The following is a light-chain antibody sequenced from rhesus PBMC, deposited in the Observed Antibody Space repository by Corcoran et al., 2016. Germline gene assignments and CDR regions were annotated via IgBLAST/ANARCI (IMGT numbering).Light chain of an antibody. CDR3: QQYHIRPLT. V-gene: IGKV1-22*01. CDR2: KTS. Sequence: DIQMTQSPSSLSASVGDTVTITCRASQSISSWLAWYQQQPGKAPKLLIYKTSSLQSGVPSRFSGSGSVTDFTLTIFSLQSEDFATYYCQQYHIRPLTFGGGTKVEVK. CDR1: QSISSW. J-gene: IGKJ4*01.